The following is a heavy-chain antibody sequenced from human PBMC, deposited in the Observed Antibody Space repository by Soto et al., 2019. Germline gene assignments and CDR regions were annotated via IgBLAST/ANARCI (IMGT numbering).Heavy chain of an antibody. CDR3: VKDEGIEAMDV. D-gene: IGHD3-3*02. CDR1: GFTFSRNT. J-gene: IGHJ6*02. CDR2: ITSSGSYV. Sequence: GGSLRLSCVTSGFTFSRNTMNWVRQAPGKGLEWVASITSSGSYVYYADSVKGRFSAPRDNAKNSLSLQMDSLRPDDTAIYFCVKDEGIEAMDVWGQGTTVTVSS. V-gene: IGHV3-21*01.